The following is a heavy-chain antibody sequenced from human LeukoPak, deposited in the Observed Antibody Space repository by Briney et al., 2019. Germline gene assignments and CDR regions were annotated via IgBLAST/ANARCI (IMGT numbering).Heavy chain of an antibody. CDR1: GFSLSTSGMC. D-gene: IGHD3-10*01. Sequence: SGPTLVNPTQTLTLTCTFSGFSLSTSGMCVSWIRQPPGKALEWLARIDWDDDKYYSTSLKTRLTIPKDTSKNQVVLTMTNMDPVDTATYYCARAPYYYGSGSYHKTYYFDYWGQGTLVTVSS. V-gene: IGHV2-70*11. CDR3: ARAPYYYGSGSYHKTYYFDY. J-gene: IGHJ4*02. CDR2: IDWDDDK.